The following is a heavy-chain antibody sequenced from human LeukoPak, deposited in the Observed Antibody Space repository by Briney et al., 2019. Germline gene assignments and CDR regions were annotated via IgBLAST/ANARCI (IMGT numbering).Heavy chain of an antibody. Sequence: ASVKVSCKASWYTFTSYYMHWVRQAPGQGLEWMGIINPSGGSTSYAQKFQGRVTMTRDTSTSTVYMELSSLRSEDTAVYYCARGLPRIAAAGYYFDYWGQGTLVTVSS. CDR2: INPSGGST. J-gene: IGHJ4*02. CDR1: WYTFTSYY. V-gene: IGHV1-46*03. D-gene: IGHD6-13*01. CDR3: ARGLPRIAAAGYYFDY.